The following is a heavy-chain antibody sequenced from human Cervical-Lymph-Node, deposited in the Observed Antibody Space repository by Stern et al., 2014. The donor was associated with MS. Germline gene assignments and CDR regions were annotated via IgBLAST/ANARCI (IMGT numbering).Heavy chain of an antibody. Sequence: MQLVESGAEVKKPGASVKVSCKASGYTFTKYGISWVRQAPGQGLEWMGWISGHDGKTNYAQNVQGRVTITTDTSTNTGYMELRSLRSDDTAVYYCARSTDDGSGYYPTPFDYWGQGTLVAVSS. CDR2: ISGHDGKT. J-gene: IGHJ4*02. CDR1: GYTFTKYG. D-gene: IGHD3-22*01. CDR3: ARSTDDGSGYYPTPFDY. V-gene: IGHV1-18*04.